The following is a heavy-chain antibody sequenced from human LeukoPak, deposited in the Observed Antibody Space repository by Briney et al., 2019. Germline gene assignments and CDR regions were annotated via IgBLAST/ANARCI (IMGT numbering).Heavy chain of an antibody. CDR1: GGSISSSSYY. CDR3: ARHPQNTIFGVVITSENAFDT. Sequence: SETLSLTCTVSGGSISSSSYYWGWIRQPPGKGLEWIGSIYYSGSTYYNPSLKSRVTISVDTSKHQFSLKLSSVTAADTAVYYCARHPQNTIFGVVITSENAFDTWGQGTMVTVSS. J-gene: IGHJ3*02. V-gene: IGHV4-39*01. D-gene: IGHD3-3*01. CDR2: IYYSGST.